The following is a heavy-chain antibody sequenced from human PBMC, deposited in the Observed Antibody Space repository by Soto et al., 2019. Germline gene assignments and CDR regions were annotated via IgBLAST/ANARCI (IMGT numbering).Heavy chain of an antibody. CDR2: ISYDGSNK. V-gene: IGHV3-30*18. D-gene: IGHD2-8*01. CDR1: GFTFSSYG. CDR3: AKDLSRCTRTSYYYYGMDV. J-gene: IGHJ6*02. Sequence: GGSLRLSCAASGFTFSSYGMHWVRQAPGKGLEWVAVISYDGSNKYCADSVKGRFTISRDNSKNTLYLQMSSLRAEDTAVYYCAKDLSRCTRTSYYYYGMDVWGQGTTVTVSS.